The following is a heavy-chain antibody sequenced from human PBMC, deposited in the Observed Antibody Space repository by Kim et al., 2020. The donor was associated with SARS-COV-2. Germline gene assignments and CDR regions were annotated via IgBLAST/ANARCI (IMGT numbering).Heavy chain of an antibody. CDR2: IWYDGSYQ. V-gene: IGHV3-33*01. Sequence: GGSLRLSCAASGFTFNNYGMHWVRQAPGKGLEWVAAIWYDGSYQYYADSVKGRFTISRDNSKNTLDLQMNSLRAEDTAVYYCARDLSFGVVTTTFGYWGQGTLVAVSS. J-gene: IGHJ4*02. D-gene: IGHD3-3*01. CDR1: GFTFNNYG. CDR3: ARDLSFGVVTTTFGY.